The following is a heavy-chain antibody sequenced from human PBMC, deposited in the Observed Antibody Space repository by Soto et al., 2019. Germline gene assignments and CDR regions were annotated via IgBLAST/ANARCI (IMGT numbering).Heavy chain of an antibody. CDR1: GFTFSSYA. D-gene: IGHD6-13*01. Sequence: EVQLLESGGGLVQPGGSLRLSCAASGFTFSSYAMRWVRQAPGKGLEWVSAISGSGGSTYYADSVKGRFTISRDNSKNTLYLQMNSLRAEDTAVYYCAKGGQAAGRKLGFYPWGQGTLVTVSS. CDR2: ISGSGGST. V-gene: IGHV3-23*01. J-gene: IGHJ5*02. CDR3: AKGGQAAGRKLGFYP.